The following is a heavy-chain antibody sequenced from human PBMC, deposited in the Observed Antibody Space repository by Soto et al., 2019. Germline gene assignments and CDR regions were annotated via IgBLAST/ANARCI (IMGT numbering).Heavy chain of an antibody. Sequence: QVQLVQSGAEVRKPGASVKVSCKASGYTFTTYYIHWVRQAPGQGLEWMGLLNPSGGTTGYAQNLYGRVTMGRDTSTSTVYMELTNLRSDGTAVDYHVRADDYLWGSYRELDYWGQGTLVTVCS. D-gene: IGHD3-16*02. CDR2: LNPSGGTT. J-gene: IGHJ4*02. CDR3: VRADDYLWGSYRELDY. V-gene: IGHV1-46*04. CDR1: GYTFTTYY.